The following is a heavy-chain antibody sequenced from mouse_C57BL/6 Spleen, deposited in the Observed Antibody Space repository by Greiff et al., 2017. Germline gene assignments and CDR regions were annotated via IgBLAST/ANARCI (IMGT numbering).Heavy chain of an antibody. Sequence: LKVSGPELVKPGASVKIPCKASGYTFTDYNMDWVKQSHGKSLEWIGDINPNNGGTIYNQKFKGKATLTVDKSSSTAYMELRSLTSEDTAVYYCARRWLLRGGFDYWGQGTTLTVSS. V-gene: IGHV1-18*01. CDR1: GYTFTDYN. D-gene: IGHD2-3*01. CDR3: ARRWLLRGGFDY. J-gene: IGHJ2*01. CDR2: INPNNGGT.